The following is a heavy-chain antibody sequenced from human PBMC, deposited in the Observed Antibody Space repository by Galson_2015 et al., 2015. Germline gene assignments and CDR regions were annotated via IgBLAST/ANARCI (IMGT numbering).Heavy chain of an antibody. D-gene: IGHD3-16*01. CDR3: ARVHDRLPDFDF. J-gene: IGHJ4*02. Sequence: YYANSVKGRFTISRDNSKNTLYLQMGSLRAEDMAVYYCARVHDRLPDFDFWGQGTPVTVSS. V-gene: IGHV3-64*01.